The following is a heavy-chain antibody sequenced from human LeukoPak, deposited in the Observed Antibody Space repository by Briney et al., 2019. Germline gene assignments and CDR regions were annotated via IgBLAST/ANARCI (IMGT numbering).Heavy chain of an antibody. CDR3: ARVDFWSGYYRVLGTDY. D-gene: IGHD3-3*01. V-gene: IGHV3-21*01. J-gene: IGHJ4*02. CDR2: ISSSSSYI. CDR1: GFTFSSYS. Sequence: GGSLRLSCAASGFTFSSYSMNWVREAPGEGVEWVSSISSSSSYIYYADSVKGRFTISRDNDKHSLYLQMNSLRAEDTAAYYCARVDFWSGYYRVLGTDYWGQGTLVTVSS.